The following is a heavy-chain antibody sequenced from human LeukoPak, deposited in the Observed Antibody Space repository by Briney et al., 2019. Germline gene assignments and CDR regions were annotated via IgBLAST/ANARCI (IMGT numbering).Heavy chain of an antibody. Sequence: SQTLSLTCAVSGGSISSGGYSWSWIRQPPGKGLEWIGYIYHSGSTYYNPSPKSRVTISVDRSKNQFSLRLSSVTAADTAVYYCARTGYSSGWYLAFDIWGQGTMVTVSS. CDR2: IYHSGST. V-gene: IGHV4-30-2*01. J-gene: IGHJ3*02. CDR3: ARTGYSSGWYLAFDI. D-gene: IGHD6-19*01. CDR1: GGSISSGGYS.